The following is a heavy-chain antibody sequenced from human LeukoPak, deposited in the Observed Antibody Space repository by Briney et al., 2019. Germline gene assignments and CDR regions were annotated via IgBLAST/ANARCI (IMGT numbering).Heavy chain of an antibody. CDR1: GFTFSRYA. D-gene: IGHD2-15*01. J-gene: IGHJ6*03. CDR2: ISDDGGNE. V-gene: IGHV3-30*04. CDR3: ASFPYCSGGSCYSPYYYYYMDV. Sequence: GGSLRLSCAASGFTFSRYAMHWVRQAPGMGLAWVAVISDDGGNEYYLESVKGRFTISRDNSKNTLYLQMNSLRAEVTAVYYCASFPYCSGGSCYSPYYYYYMDVWGKGTTVTVSS.